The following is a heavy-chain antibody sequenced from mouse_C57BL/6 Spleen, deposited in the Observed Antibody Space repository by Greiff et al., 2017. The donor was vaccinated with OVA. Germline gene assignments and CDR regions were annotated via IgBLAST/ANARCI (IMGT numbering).Heavy chain of an antibody. CDR2: IYPGDGDT. CDR1: GYAFSSSW. J-gene: IGHJ4*01. Sequence: QVQLQQSGPELVKPGASVKISCKASGYAFSSSWMNWVKQRPGTGLEWIGRIYPGDGDTNYNGQFKGKATLTADKSSSTAYMQLSSLTSEDSAVYFCARSLYDYDEGYYAMDYWGQGTSVTVSS. D-gene: IGHD2-4*01. CDR3: ARSLYDYDEGYYAMDY. V-gene: IGHV1-82*01.